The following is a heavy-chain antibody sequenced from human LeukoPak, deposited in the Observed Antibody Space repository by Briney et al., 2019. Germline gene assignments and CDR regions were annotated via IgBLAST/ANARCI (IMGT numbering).Heavy chain of an antibody. D-gene: IGHD2-15*01. Sequence: GGSLRLSCAAPGFTFSSYAMHWVRQAPGKGLEWVAVISYDGSNKYYADSVKGRFTISRDNSKNTLYLQMNSLRAEDTAVYYCARDGYSRESFDYWGQGTLVTVSS. CDR2: ISYDGSNK. V-gene: IGHV3-30-3*01. J-gene: IGHJ4*02. CDR1: GFTFSSYA. CDR3: ARDGYSRESFDY.